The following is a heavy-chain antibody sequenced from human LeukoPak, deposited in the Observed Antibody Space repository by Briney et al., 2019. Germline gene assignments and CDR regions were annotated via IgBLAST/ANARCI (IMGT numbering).Heavy chain of an antibody. J-gene: IGHJ4*02. CDR1: GYTFSSYG. V-gene: IGHV1-18*01. CDR2: ISASNGNT. CDR3: ARYPLYYISNWHYYFDY. D-gene: IGHD1-7*01. Sequence: GASVKVSCKASGYTFSSYGATWVRQAPGQGLEWVGWISASNGNTNYAQELQGRVTMTTDTSTSTAYMELRSLRSDDTAVYYCARYPLYYISNWHYYFDYWGQGTLLTVSS.